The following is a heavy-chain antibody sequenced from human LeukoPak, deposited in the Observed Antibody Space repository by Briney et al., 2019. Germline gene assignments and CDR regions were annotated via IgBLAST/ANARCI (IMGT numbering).Heavy chain of an antibody. D-gene: IGHD3-10*01. CDR3: ARGYGLASSGFNFDY. CDR2: INHSGST. CDR1: GGSFSGYY. Sequence: KPSETLSLTCAVYGGSFSGYYWSWIRQPPGKGLEWIGEINHSGSTDYNPSLKSRVTISVDTSKNQFSLKLSSVTAADTAVYYCARGYGLASSGFNFDYWGQGTPVTVSS. J-gene: IGHJ4*02. V-gene: IGHV4-34*01.